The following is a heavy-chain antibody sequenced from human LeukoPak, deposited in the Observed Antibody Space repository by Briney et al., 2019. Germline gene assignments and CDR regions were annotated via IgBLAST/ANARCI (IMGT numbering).Heavy chain of an antibody. CDR3: ARASHRYYYYSSGYFGAYNWFDP. D-gene: IGHD3-22*01. CDR2: IYYSGST. V-gene: IGHV4-59*01. CDR1: GGSICSDY. J-gene: IGHJ5*02. Sequence: SETLSLTCTVSGGSICSDYWSWGRQPPGQGVGWSGYIYYSGSTNYSPTLKSRVTISVDTSKNQFSLKLSSATAADTDVYYCARASHRYYYYSSGYFGAYNWFDPWGQGTLVTVSS.